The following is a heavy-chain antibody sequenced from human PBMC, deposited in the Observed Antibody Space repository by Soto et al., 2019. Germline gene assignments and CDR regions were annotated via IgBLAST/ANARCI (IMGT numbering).Heavy chain of an antibody. D-gene: IGHD1-1*01. V-gene: IGHV3-48*02. CDR2: ISSSSSTI. CDR1: GFTFGSYS. J-gene: IGHJ5*02. CDR3: ARDSQLERRAGWFDP. Sequence: EVQLVESGGGLVQPGGSLRLSCAASGFTFGSYSINWVRQAPGKGLEWVSYISSSSSTIYYADSVKGRFTISRDNAKNSLYLQLNSLRDEDTAVYYCARDSQLERRAGWFDPWGQVTLVTVSS.